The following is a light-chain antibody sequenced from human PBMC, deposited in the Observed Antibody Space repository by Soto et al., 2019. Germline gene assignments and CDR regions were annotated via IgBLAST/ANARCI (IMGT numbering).Light chain of an antibody. CDR1: QSISSW. J-gene: IGKJ1*01. CDR2: KAS. CDR3: QQYNSYFWT. Sequence: DIQMTQSPSTLSASVGDRVTITCRASQSISSWLAWYQQKPGKAPKLLIYKASSLESGVPSRFSGSGSGTEFTLTISSLQPDDFATYSCQQYNSYFWTFGQGTKVGIK. V-gene: IGKV1-5*03.